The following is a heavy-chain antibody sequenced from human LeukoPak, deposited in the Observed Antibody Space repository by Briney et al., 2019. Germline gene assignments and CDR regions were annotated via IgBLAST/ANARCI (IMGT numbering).Heavy chain of an antibody. J-gene: IGHJ4*02. Sequence: ASVKVSCKASGYTFSSYGISWVRQAPGQGLEWMGWISSYNGNTDYAQKLQGRLTMTTDTSTSTAYMELRSLRSDDTAVYYCAREYEIEGYYDSSADRLVYFDYWGQGTLVTVSS. CDR1: GYTFSSYG. CDR3: AREYEIEGYYDSSADRLVYFDY. V-gene: IGHV1-18*01. D-gene: IGHD3-22*01. CDR2: ISSYNGNT.